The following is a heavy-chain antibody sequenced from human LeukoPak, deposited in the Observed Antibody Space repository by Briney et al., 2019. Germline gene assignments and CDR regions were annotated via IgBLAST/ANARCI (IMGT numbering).Heavy chain of an antibody. CDR3: ARGFDPVVTYLIDY. Sequence: PGGSLRLSCAASGFTFRSYAMSWVRQAPGKGLEWVSTINSSGGSTYYADSLKGRFTISRDNAKNSLYLQMNSLRAEDTAVYYCARGFDPVVTYLIDYWGQGTLVTVSS. CDR1: GFTFRSYA. CDR2: INSSGGST. V-gene: IGHV3-23*01. J-gene: IGHJ4*02. D-gene: IGHD4-23*01.